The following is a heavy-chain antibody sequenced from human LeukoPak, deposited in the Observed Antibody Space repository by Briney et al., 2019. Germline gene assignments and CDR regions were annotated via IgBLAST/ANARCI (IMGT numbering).Heavy chain of an antibody. CDR2: IYYSGST. Sequence: SETLSLTCTVSGGSISSSSYYWGGIRQPPGKGLEWIGSIYYSGSTYYNPSLKSRVTISVDTSKNQFSLKLSSVTAADTAVYYCARFQVTMIVVPLVWGQGTLVTVSS. CDR1: GGSISSSSYY. J-gene: IGHJ4*02. V-gene: IGHV4-39*01. D-gene: IGHD3-22*01. CDR3: ARFQVTMIVVPLV.